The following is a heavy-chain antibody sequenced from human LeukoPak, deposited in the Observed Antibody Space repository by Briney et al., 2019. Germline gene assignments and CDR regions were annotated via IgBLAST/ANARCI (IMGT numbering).Heavy chain of an antibody. Sequence: GEALQISCKASAYSFTSYCIGWVRQLPRKGLEWRGCIYPGDSDTRYSPSFQGRVTISADKTISTAYLQWSSLKASDTAMYYSARSVGPYSSSSAVDSWGQGTLVPVSS. CDR2: IYPGDSDT. CDR1: AYSFTSYC. V-gene: IGHV5-51*01. CDR3: ARSVGPYSSSSAVDS. D-gene: IGHD6-6*01. J-gene: IGHJ5*01.